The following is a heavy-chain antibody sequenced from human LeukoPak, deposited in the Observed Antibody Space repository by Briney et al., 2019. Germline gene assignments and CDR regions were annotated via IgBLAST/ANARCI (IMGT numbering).Heavy chain of an antibody. CDR1: GGSISSGGYY. J-gene: IGHJ4*02. CDR3: ARSDDSSGYSFDY. D-gene: IGHD3-22*01. V-gene: IGHV4-31*03. Sequence: SQTLSLTCTVSGGSISSGGYYWSWIRQHPGKGLEWIGYIYYSGSTYYNPSLKSRVTISVDTSKNQFSLKLSSVTAADTAVYYCARSDDSSGYSFDYWGQGTLVTVSS. CDR2: IYYSGST.